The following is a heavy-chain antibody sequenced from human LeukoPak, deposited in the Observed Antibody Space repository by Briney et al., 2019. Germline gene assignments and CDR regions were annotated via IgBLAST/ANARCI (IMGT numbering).Heavy chain of an antibody. D-gene: IGHD6-13*01. CDR2: INHSGST. Sequence: SETLSLTCAVYGGSFSGYYWSWIRQPPGKGLEWIGEINHSGSTNYNPSLKSRVTISVDTSKNQFSLKLSSVTAADTAVYYCARVLYSSSWAPFDYWGQGTLVTVSS. J-gene: IGHJ4*02. CDR3: ARVLYSSSWAPFDY. CDR1: GGSFSGYY. V-gene: IGHV4-34*01.